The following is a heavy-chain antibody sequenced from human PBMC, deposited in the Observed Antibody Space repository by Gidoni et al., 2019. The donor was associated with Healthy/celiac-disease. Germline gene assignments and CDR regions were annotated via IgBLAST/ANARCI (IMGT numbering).Heavy chain of an antibody. CDR3: ARETYQLPYMGVYYYYGMDV. CDR1: GYTFTSYY. D-gene: IGHD2-2*01. Sequence: QVQLVQSGAEVKKPGASVKVSCKASGYTFTSYYMNWVRQAPGQGLEWMGIINPSDDTTSYAQKFQGRVTMTRDTSTTTVYMELSSLRSEDTAVYYCARETYQLPYMGVYYYYGMDVWGQGTTVTVSS. CDR2: INPSDDTT. V-gene: IGHV1-46*01. J-gene: IGHJ6*02.